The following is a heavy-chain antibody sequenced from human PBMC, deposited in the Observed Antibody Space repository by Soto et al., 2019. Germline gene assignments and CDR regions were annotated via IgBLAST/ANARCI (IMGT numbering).Heavy chain of an antibody. CDR2: ISYDGTNK. V-gene: IGHV3-30-3*01. CDR3: ARGALVPAPVMFFWLDH. D-gene: IGHD2-2*01. J-gene: IGHJ4*01. CDR1: GFTFSDYA. Sequence: QVQVVESGGGVVQPGRSLRLSCAASGFTFSDYAMHWVRQAPGKGLEWVAVISYDGTNKYYADSVKGRFTISRDKSKNTLFLQMISLGEEDTALYYCARGALVPAPVMFFWLDHRGHGTLVTVSS.